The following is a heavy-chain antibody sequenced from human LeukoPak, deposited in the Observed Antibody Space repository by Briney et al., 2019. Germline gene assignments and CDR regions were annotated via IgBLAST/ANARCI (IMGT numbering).Heavy chain of an antibody. V-gene: IGHV3-30*18. CDR2: ISYDGSNK. CDR3: AKDTISGYSGYDYFDY. Sequence: PGGSLRLSCAVSGFSLSSYWMTWVRQAPGKGLEWVAVISYDGSNKYYADSVKGRFTISRDNSKNTLYLQMNSLRAEDTAVYYCAKDTISGYSGYDYFDYWGQGTLVTVSS. CDR1: GFSLSSYW. D-gene: IGHD5-12*01. J-gene: IGHJ4*02.